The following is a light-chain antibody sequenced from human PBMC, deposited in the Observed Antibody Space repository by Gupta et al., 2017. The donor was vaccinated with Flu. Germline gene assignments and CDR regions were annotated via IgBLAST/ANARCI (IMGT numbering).Light chain of an antibody. Sequence: SYDLTQPPSVSVSPGHTASITCSGDKLGVIYVSWYQQKPGPSTVLVIYHDTQRASGIPARFSGSNSGNTATLTITGTQAVDEADYYCQAWDSGTCGFGGGTKLTVL. CDR2: HDT. CDR3: QAWDSGTCG. V-gene: IGLV3-1*01. J-gene: IGLJ2*01. CDR1: KLGVIY.